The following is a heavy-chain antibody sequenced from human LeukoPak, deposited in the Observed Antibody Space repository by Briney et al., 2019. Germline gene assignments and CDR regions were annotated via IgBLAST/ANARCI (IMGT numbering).Heavy chain of an antibody. Sequence: GASVKVSCKASGYTFTGYYMHWVRQAPGQGLEWMGWINTNSGGTNYAQKFQGRVTMTRDTSISTAYMELSRLRSDDTAVYYCARLLVMQTDDTDYWGQGTLVTVSS. D-gene: IGHD3-16*01. CDR2: INTNSGGT. CDR3: ARLLVMQTDDTDY. J-gene: IGHJ4*02. V-gene: IGHV1-2*02. CDR1: GYTFTGYY.